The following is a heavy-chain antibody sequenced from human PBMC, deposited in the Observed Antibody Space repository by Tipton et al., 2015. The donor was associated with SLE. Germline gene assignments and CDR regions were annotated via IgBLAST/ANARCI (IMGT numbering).Heavy chain of an antibody. Sequence: TLSLTCAVFGGSISRNNWWGWVRQPPGKGLEWIGGIYHSGSTNYNPSLKSRVTISVDKSKNQFSLKLNSVTAADTAVYYCATVDYFDSGDAFDFWGHGSMVTVSS. CDR2: IYHSGST. D-gene: IGHD3-22*01. V-gene: IGHV4-4*02. CDR1: GGSISRNNW. J-gene: IGHJ3*01. CDR3: ATVDYFDSGDAFDF.